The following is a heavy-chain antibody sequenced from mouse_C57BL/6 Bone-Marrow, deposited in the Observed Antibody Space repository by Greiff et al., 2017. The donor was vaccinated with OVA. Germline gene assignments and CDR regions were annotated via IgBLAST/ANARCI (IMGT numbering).Heavy chain of an antibody. Sequence: QVQLKESGAELVKPGASVKMSCKASGYTFTTYPIEWMKQNHGKSLEWIGNFHPYNDDTKYNEKFKGKATLTVEKSSSTVYLELSRLTSDDSAVYYCAKMYYGSSMYFDVWGTGTTVTVSS. J-gene: IGHJ1*03. CDR3: AKMYYGSSMYFDV. V-gene: IGHV1-47*01. D-gene: IGHD1-1*01. CDR2: FHPYNDDT. CDR1: GYTFTTYP.